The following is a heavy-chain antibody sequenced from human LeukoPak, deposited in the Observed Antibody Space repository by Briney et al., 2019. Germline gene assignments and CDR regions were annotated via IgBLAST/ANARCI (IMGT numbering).Heavy chain of an antibody. CDR2: IYYSGST. CDR1: GGSISSYY. D-gene: IGHD2-2*01. V-gene: IGHV4-59*01. Sequence: SETLSPTCTVSGGSISSYYWSWIRQPPGKGLEWIGYIYYSGSTNHNPSLKSRVTISVDTSKNQFSLKLSSVTAADTAVYYCARALCSSTSCYYYYGMDVWGKGTTVTVSS. J-gene: IGHJ6*04. CDR3: ARALCSSTSCYYYYGMDV.